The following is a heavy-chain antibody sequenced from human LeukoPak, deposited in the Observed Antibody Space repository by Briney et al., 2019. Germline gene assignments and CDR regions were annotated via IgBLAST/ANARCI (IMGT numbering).Heavy chain of an antibody. J-gene: IGHJ4*02. CDR3: TRQDSSGWYNPIDY. Sequence: GGSLRLSCAASGFTFSSYGMSWVRQAPGKGLEWVGRIRSKANSYATAYAASVKGRFTISRDDSKNTAYLQMNSLKTEDTAVYYCTRQDSSGWYNPIDYWGQGTLVTVSS. V-gene: IGHV3-73*01. CDR2: IRSKANSYAT. D-gene: IGHD6-19*01. CDR1: GFTFSSYG.